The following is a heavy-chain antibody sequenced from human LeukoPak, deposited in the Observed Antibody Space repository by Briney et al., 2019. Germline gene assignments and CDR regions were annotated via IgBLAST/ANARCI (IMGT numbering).Heavy chain of an antibody. CDR1: GGSFSGYY. V-gene: IGHV4-34*01. D-gene: IGHD5-18*01. CDR2: INHSGST. J-gene: IGHJ4*02. CDR3: ASSGYSYGFFDY. Sequence: SETLSLTCAVYGGSFSGYYWSWIRQPPGKGLEWIGEINHSGSTNYNPSLKSRVTISVDTSKNQFSLKLSSVTAADTAVYYCASSGYSYGFFDYWGQGTLVTVSS.